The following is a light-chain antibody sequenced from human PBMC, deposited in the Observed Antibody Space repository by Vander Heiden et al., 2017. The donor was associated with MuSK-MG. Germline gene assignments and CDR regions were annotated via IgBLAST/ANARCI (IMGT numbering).Light chain of an antibody. CDR2: ETI. CDR3: QSYENNLWV. CDR1: SGNIARNY. V-gene: IGLV6-57*02. J-gene: IGLJ3*02. Sequence: TQPHSVSASLGTTVTISCTGSSGNIARNYVHWYQQRPGSAPTTVIYETIRRPSGVPDRFSGSIDTSSNSASLSISGLKTEDEADYYCQSYENNLWVFGGGTKLTVL.